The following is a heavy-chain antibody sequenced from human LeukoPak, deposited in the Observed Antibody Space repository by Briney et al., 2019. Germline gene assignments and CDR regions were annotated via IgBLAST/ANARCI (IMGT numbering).Heavy chain of an antibody. D-gene: IGHD4-17*01. Sequence: GGSLRLSCAASGFTFSSYWMSWIRQAPGKGLEWVANIKEDGSDKNYVDSVRGRFTISRDNAKNALYLQMSSLRAEDTAVYYCVNSRMTTVTAFDYWGQGTLVTVSS. CDR2: IKEDGSDK. CDR3: VNSRMTTVTAFDY. J-gene: IGHJ4*02. CDR1: GFTFSSYW. V-gene: IGHV3-7*02.